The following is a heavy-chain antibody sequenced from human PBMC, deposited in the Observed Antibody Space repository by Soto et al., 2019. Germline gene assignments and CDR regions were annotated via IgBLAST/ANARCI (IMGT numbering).Heavy chain of an antibody. J-gene: IGHJ4*02. D-gene: IGHD1-26*01. CDR3: AKASAPGGTYFPLWF. V-gene: IGHV3-23*01. CDR1: GFTFSSYG. Sequence: XGSLRLSCAASGFTFSSYGMSWVRQAPGKGLEWVSSISGSGGSTYYADSVKGRFTISRDNSKNTLYLQMNSLRAEDTAVYYCAKASAPGGTYFPLWFWGQGTLVTVS. CDR2: ISGSGGST.